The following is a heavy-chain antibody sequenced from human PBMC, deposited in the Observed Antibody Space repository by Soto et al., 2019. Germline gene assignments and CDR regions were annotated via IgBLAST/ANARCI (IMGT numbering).Heavy chain of an antibody. CDR1: GGSISNYY. Sequence: PSETLSLTXTVSGGSISNYYWNWIRQPPGKGLEWIGEINHSGSTNYNPSLKSRVTISVDTSKNQFSLKLSSVTAADTAVYYCARGLVRGAPHIRYYYYGMDVWGQGTTVTVSS. CDR3: ARGLVRGAPHIRYYYYGMDV. CDR2: INHSGST. J-gene: IGHJ6*02. V-gene: IGHV4-59*12. D-gene: IGHD3-10*01.